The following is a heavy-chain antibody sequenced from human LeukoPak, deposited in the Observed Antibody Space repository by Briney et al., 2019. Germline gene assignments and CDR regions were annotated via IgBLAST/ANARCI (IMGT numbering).Heavy chain of an antibody. CDR2: ISVTGANT. D-gene: IGHD3-10*01. J-gene: IGHJ4*02. V-gene: IGHV3-23*01. CDR1: GFXFSSYD. CDR3: ANNYYGSGSYNNPRGY. Sequence: GGSLRLSCAASGFXFSSYDMSWVRQAPGKGLEWVSSISVTGANTHYADSVKGRFTISRDNSKNNLYLQMNSLRAEDTAVYYCANNYYGSGSYNNPRGYWGQGTLVTVSS.